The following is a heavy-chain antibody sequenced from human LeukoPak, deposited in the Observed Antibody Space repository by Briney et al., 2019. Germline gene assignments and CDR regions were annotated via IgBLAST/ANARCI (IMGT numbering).Heavy chain of an antibody. Sequence: GASVKVSCKASGYTFTSYDINWVRQATGQGLEWMGWMNPNSGNTGYAQKFQGRVTMTRNTSLNTAYMELTSLKSEDTAVYYCARSLGTYWGKDFLNWFDPWGQGTLVTVSS. V-gene: IGHV1-8*01. CDR3: ARSLGTYWGKDFLNWFDP. J-gene: IGHJ5*02. D-gene: IGHD3-16*01. CDR1: GYTFTSYD. CDR2: MNPNSGNT.